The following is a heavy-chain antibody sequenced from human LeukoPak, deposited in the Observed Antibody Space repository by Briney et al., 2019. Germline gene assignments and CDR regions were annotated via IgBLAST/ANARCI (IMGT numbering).Heavy chain of an antibody. V-gene: IGHV3-30*03. D-gene: IGHD6-19*01. CDR2: ISYDGSNK. CDR1: GFTFSSYG. J-gene: IGHJ4*02. CDR3: ARARPSSSGWSPFDY. Sequence: GGSLRLSCVASGFTFSSYGMHWVRQAPGKGLEWVAVISYDGSNKYYADSVKGRFTISRDNSKNTLYLQMNSLRAEDTAVYYCARARPSSSGWSPFDYWGQGTLVTVSS.